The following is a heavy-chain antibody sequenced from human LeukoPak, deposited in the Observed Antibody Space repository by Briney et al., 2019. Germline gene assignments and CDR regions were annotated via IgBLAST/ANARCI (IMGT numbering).Heavy chain of an antibody. J-gene: IGHJ4*02. CDR2: ISSSSSTI. D-gene: IGHD2-21*01. CDR3: ATPLLGN. Sequence: PGGSLRLSCAASGFTFSSYTMNWVRQAPGKGLEWVSYISSSSSTIYYADSVKGRFTISRDNAKHSLYLQMNSLRAEDTAVYYCATPLLGNWGQGTQVTVSS. CDR1: GFTFSSYT. V-gene: IGHV3-48*04.